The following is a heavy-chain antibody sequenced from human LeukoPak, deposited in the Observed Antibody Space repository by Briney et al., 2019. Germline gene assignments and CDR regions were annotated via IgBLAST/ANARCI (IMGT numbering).Heavy chain of an antibody. CDR2: ISPTGGT. J-gene: IGHJ4*02. V-gene: IGHV4-4*09. Sequence: SETLSLTCAVYGGSFSGYYWSWIRQPPGKGLEWIGYISPTGGTNYNPSLTSRVTVSVDTSKNLFSLKLDPVTAADTAVYFCARRSVTRWYYSDWGQGTLVTVSS. D-gene: IGHD3-10*01. CDR1: GGSFSGYY. CDR3: ARRSVTRWYYSD.